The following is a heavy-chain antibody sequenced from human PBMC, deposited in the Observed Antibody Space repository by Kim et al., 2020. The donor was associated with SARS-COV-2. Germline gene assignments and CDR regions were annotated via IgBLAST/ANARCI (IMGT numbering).Heavy chain of an antibody. Sequence: ASVKVSCKASGYTFTSYGISWVRQAPGQGLEWMGWISAYNGNTNYAQKLQGRVPMTTDTSTSTAYMELRSLRSDDTAVYYCARAYVRFGELGVRISWFDPWGQGTLGTVSS. V-gene: IGHV1-18*01. J-gene: IGHJ5*02. D-gene: IGHD3-10*01. CDR3: ARAYVRFGELGVRISWFDP. CDR1: GYTFTSYG. CDR2: ISAYNGNT.